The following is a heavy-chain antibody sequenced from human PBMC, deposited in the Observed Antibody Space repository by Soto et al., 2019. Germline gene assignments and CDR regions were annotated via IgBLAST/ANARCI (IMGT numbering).Heavy chain of an antibody. V-gene: IGHV3-23*01. CDR3: AKGISGYNAPLDH. CDR1: GFTFNSSA. CDR2: ISGSGGST. J-gene: IGHJ4*02. Sequence: GRSLRLSCAASGFTFNSSAMSWVRQAPGKGLEWVSAISGSGGSTYYADSVKGRFTISRDDSKNTLYLQMNSRRAEDTAGYYCAKGISGYNAPLDHWGQGT. D-gene: IGHD1-20*01.